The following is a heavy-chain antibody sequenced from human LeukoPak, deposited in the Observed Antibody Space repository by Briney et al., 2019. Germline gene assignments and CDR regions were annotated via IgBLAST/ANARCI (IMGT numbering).Heavy chain of an antibody. V-gene: IGHV3-30*03. CDR2: ISYDGSNK. D-gene: IGHD3-10*01. Sequence: PVRSLSLSCGISGCTLSRDGVHWVRHAAGKGLEWVAVISYDGSNKYYADSVKGRFTISRDNSKNTLYLQMNSLRAEDTAVYYCGLVGELLENFDYWGQGTLVTVSS. J-gene: IGHJ4*02. CDR1: GCTLSRDG. CDR3: GLVGELLENFDY.